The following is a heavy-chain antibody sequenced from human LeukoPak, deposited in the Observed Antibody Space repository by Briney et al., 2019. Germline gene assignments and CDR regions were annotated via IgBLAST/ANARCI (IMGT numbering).Heavy chain of an antibody. V-gene: IGHV3-23*01. CDR1: GSIFTSYA. CDR3: AKAFDRGIRAFDY. J-gene: IGHJ4*02. Sequence: GGSLRLSCSASGSIFTSYAMTWVRQVPEKGLEWVSGVSDSGGSTYYADSVKGRFTISRDNSKNTLYLQMNSLRAEDTATYYCAKAFDRGIRAFDYWGQGTLVTVSS. CDR2: VSDSGGST. D-gene: IGHD3-9*01.